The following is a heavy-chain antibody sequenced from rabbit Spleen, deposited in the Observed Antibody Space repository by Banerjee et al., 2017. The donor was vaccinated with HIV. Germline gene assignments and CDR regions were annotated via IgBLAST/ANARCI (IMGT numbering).Heavy chain of an antibody. D-gene: IGHD3-3*01. CDR1: GFSFSSSYY. J-gene: IGHJ4*01. CDR3: ARDPYGLNFGYANTPFNL. CDR2: IYDDSSGST. Sequence: QSLEESGGDLVKPGASLTLTCTASGFSFSSSYYMCWVRQAPGKGLEWIACIYDDSSGSTYYASWAKGRFTISKTSSTTVTLQMTSLTAADTATYFCARDPYGLNFGYANTPFNLWGPGTLVTVS. V-gene: IGHV1S40*01.